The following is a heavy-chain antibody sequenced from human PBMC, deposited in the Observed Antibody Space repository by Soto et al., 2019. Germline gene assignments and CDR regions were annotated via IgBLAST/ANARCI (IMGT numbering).Heavy chain of an antibody. CDR2: IYSSGST. Sequence: QVQLQESGPGLVKPSETLSLTATVSGASIRNTGFYWSWIRQPPGKGLEWIGYIYSSGSTTYNSSLKGXVTISLDTSKNQVSLNLTSVTAADTAMYYCARTTASRSLDVWGHGTMVSVSS. CDR3: ARTTASRSLDV. D-gene: IGHD2-21*02. CDR1: GASIRNTGFY. V-gene: IGHV4-61*08. J-gene: IGHJ3*01.